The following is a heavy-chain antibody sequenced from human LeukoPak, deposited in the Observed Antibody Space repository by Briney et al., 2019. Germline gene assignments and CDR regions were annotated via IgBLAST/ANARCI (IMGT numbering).Heavy chain of an antibody. CDR2: INPDSGGT. Sequence: GASVKVSCKASGYIFTGYYIHWVQQAPGQPLEWMGWINPDSGGTFYAQKFQGRVTMTRDTAIGTAYMELSRLRSDDTAVYYCTRGTSGTYPVYYEMHVWGQGTTVTVSS. V-gene: IGHV1-2*02. D-gene: IGHD3-10*01. CDR3: TRGTSGTYPVYYEMHV. J-gene: IGHJ6*02. CDR1: GYIFTGYY.